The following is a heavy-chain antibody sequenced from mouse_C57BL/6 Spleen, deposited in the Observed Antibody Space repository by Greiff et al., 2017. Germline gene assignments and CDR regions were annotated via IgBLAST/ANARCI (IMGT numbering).Heavy chain of an antibody. CDR3: ARDDYGGPWYFDV. CDR2: INPNNGGT. V-gene: IGHV1-18*01. CDR1: GYTFTDYN. J-gene: IGHJ1*03. Sequence: VQLQQSGPELVKPGASVKIPCKASGYTFTDYNMDWVKQSHGKSLEWIGDINPNNGGTIYNQKFKGKATLTVDKSSSTAYMELRSLTSEDTAVYYCARDDYGGPWYFDVWGTGTTVTVSS. D-gene: IGHD2-4*01.